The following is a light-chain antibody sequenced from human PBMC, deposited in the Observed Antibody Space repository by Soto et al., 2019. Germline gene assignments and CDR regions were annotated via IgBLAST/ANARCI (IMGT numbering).Light chain of an antibody. CDR1: QSVSSN. V-gene: IGKV3-15*01. CDR3: QQYNNWPPVT. Sequence: EIVMTQSPATLSVSPGERATLSCRASQSVSSNLAWYQQKPGQAPSLLIYGASTRATGITARFSGSGSGTEFTLTISSLQSEDFAVYYCQQYNNWPPVTFGQGTKGEIK. J-gene: IGKJ1*01. CDR2: GAS.